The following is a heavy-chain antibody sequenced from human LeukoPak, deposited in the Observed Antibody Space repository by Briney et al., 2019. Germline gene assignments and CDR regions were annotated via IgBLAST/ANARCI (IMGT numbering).Heavy chain of an antibody. D-gene: IGHD2-2*02. J-gene: IGHJ3*02. CDR1: GFTFDDYG. Sequence: GGSLRLSCEASGFTFDDYGMSWVRQSTGKGLEWVSAITNWNGGSTGYADSVRGRFTISRDNAKNSLYLQMNSLRAEDTALYNCARCSRSSTDCYSAFDIWGQGTMVTVSS. CDR2: ITNWNGGST. V-gene: IGHV3-20*01. CDR3: ARCSRSSTDCYSAFDI.